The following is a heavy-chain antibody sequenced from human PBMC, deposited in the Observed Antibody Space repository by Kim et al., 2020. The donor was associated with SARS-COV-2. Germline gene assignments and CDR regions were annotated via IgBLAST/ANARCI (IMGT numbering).Heavy chain of an antibody. CDR2: IWYDGSNK. J-gene: IGHJ4*02. Sequence: GGSLRLSCAASGFTFSSYGMHWVRQAPGKGLEWVAVIWYDGSNKYYADSVKGRFTISRDNSKNTLYLQMNSLRAEDTAVYYCARGSSPGRTHFDYWGQGTLVTVSS. V-gene: IGHV3-33*01. D-gene: IGHD6-13*01. CDR3: ARGSSPGRTHFDY. CDR1: GFTFSSYG.